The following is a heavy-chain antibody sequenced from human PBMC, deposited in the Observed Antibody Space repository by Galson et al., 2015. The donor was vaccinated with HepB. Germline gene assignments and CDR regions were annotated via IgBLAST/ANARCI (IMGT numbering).Heavy chain of an antibody. CDR3: AREEYGSILTGYSRAVPSFDI. CDR2: INPNSGGT. V-gene: IGHV1-2*06. J-gene: IGHJ3*02. D-gene: IGHD3-9*01. Sequence: SVTVSCKASGYTFTGYYMHWVRQAPGQGLEWMGRINPNSGGTNYAQKFQGRVTMTRDTSISTAYMELSRLRSDDTAVYYCAREEYGSILTGYSRAVPSFDIWGQGTMVTVSS. CDR1: GYTFTGYY.